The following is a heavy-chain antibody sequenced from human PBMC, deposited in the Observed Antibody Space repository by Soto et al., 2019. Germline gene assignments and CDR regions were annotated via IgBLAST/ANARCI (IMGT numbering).Heavy chain of an antibody. CDR2: IIPIFGTA. D-gene: IGHD4-17*01. CDR3: ASQENDYGDYKLDY. Sequence: ASVKVSCKASGGTFSSYAISWVRQAPGQGLEWMGGIIPIFGTANYAQKFQGRVTITADESTSTAYMELSSLRSEDTAVYYCASQENDYGDYKLDYWGQGTLVTVSS. J-gene: IGHJ4*02. V-gene: IGHV1-69*13. CDR1: GGTFSSYA.